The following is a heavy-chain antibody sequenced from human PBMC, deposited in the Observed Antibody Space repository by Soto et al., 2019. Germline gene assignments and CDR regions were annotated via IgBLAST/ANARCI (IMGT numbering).Heavy chain of an antibody. CDR3: ARDVTKLWEGCYFVY. J-gene: IGHJ4*02. D-gene: IGHD1-26*01. CDR1: GGTFSSYA. Sequence: QVQLVQSGAEVKKPGSSVKVSCKASGGTFSSYAISWVRQAPGQGLEWMGGIIPIFGSTNYAQKFQGSVTITADESTSTADMEPSSLRSEDTAVYYCARDVTKLWEGCYFVYWGQGTLVTVSS. CDR2: IIPIFGST. V-gene: IGHV1-69*01.